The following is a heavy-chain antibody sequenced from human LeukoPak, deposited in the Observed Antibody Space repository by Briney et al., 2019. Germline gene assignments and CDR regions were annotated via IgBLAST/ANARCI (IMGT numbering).Heavy chain of an antibody. CDR1: GYTFTGYY. D-gene: IGHD3-10*01. V-gene: IGHV1-2*02. CDR3: ARGAMVRGVSIAFDI. CDR2: INPNSGGT. J-gene: IGHJ3*02. Sequence: ASVKVSCKASGYTFTGYYMHWVRQAPGQGLEWMGWINPNSGGTNYAQKFQGRVTMTRDTSISTAYMELSRLRSDDTAVYYCARGAMVRGVSIAFDIWGQGTMVTVSS.